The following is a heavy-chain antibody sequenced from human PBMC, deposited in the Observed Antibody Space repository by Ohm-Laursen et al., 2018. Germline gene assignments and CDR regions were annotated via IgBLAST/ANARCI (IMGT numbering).Heavy chain of an antibody. D-gene: IGHD2/OR15-2a*01. J-gene: IGHJ4*02. CDR3: AVAREFNFDY. CDR2: ISYDGSNK. Sequence: SLRLSCTASGFTFSSYGMHWVRQAPGKGLEWVAVISYDGSNKYYADSVKGRFTISRDNSKNTLYLQMNSLRAEDTAVYYCAVAREFNFDYWGQGTLVAVSS. CDR1: GFTFSSYG. V-gene: IGHV3-30*03.